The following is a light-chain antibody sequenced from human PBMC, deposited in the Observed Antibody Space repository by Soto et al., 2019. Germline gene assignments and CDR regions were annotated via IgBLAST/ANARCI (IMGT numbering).Light chain of an antibody. Sequence: QSVLTQSPSASASLGASVKLTCTLSSGHSSYAIAWHQQQPEKGPRYLMKLNSDGSHSKGDGIPDRFSGSSSGAERYLTISSLQSEDEADYYCQTWGTGLLGTGTKLTVL. CDR2: LNSDGSH. CDR3: QTWGTGL. V-gene: IGLV4-69*01. CDR1: SGHSSYA. J-gene: IGLJ1*01.